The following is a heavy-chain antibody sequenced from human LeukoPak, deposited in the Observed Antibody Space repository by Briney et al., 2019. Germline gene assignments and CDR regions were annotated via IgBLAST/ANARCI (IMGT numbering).Heavy chain of an antibody. CDR3: AKASHAMATIFWFDP. CDR1: GGSFSGYY. V-gene: IGHV4-34*01. Sequence: SETLSLTCAVYGGSFSGYYWSWIRQPPGKGLEWIGEINHSGSTNYNPSLKSRVTISVDTSKNQFSLKLSSVTAADTAVYYCAKASHAMATIFWFDPWGQGTLVTVSS. CDR2: INHSGST. J-gene: IGHJ5*02. D-gene: IGHD5-24*01.